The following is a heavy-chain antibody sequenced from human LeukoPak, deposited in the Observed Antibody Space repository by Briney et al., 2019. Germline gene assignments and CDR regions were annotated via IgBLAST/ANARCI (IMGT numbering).Heavy chain of an antibody. CDR1: GXTFSNAW. CDR2: IKSKTDGGTT. CDR3: TTGNWGSFSY. V-gene: IGHV3-15*01. D-gene: IGHD7-27*01. J-gene: IGHJ4*02. Sequence: GGSLRLSCAASGXTFSNAWVNWVRQAPGKGLEWVGRIKSKTDGGTTDYVAPMKGRFTISRDDSKNTLYLQVNSLNTEDTAVYYCTTGNWGSFSYWGQGTLVTVSS.